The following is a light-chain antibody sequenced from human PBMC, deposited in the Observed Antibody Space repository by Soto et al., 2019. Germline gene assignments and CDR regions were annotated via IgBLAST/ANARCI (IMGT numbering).Light chain of an antibody. CDR1: QGITKS. Sequence: DIQMTQSPSSLSASVGDRVTITCQASQGITKSLNWYQQKPGKAPKLLIYDASILETGVPSRFTGRGSGTDFTFTISGLQPEDSATYYCQPHEDLPLTFGPGTKVNIK. J-gene: IGKJ3*01. V-gene: IGKV1-33*01. CDR2: DAS. CDR3: QPHEDLPLT.